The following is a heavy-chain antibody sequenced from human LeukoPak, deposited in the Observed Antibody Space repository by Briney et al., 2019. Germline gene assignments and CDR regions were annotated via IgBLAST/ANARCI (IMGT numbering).Heavy chain of an antibody. V-gene: IGHV3-30*02. CDR3: AKDHKATTYYFDY. CDR1: GFTFSSYG. Sequence: PGGSLRLSCAASGFTFSSYGMHWVRQAPGKGLEWVAFIRYDGSNKYYADSVKGRFTISRDNSKNTLYLQMNSLRAEDTAVYYCAKDHKATTYYFDYWGQGALVTVSS. D-gene: IGHD5-24*01. J-gene: IGHJ4*02. CDR2: IRYDGSNK.